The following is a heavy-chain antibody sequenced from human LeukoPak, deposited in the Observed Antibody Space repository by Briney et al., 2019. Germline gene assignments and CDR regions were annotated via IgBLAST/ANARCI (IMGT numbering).Heavy chain of an antibody. D-gene: IGHD3-10*01. CDR2: IYYSGST. CDR3: AGGEDYGSGSYYNKPPDY. V-gene: IGHV4-31*03. Sequence: KSSQTLSLTCTVSGGSISSGGYYWSWIRQHPGKGLEWIGYIYYSGSTNYNPSLKSRVTISVDTSKNQFSLKLSSVTAADTAVYYCAGGEDYGSGSYYNKPPDYWGQGTLVTVSS. CDR1: GGSISSGGYY. J-gene: IGHJ4*02.